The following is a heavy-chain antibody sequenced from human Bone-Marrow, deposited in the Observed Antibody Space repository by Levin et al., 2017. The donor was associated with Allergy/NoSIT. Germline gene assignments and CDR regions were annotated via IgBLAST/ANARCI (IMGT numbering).Heavy chain of an antibody. CDR1: GFTFSSYW. CDR3: ASTYSDYVRGTYSLDH. D-gene: IGHD3-16*01. V-gene: IGHV3-74*01. J-gene: IGHJ4*02. Sequence: ASVKVSCAASGFTFSSYWMHWVRQTPGKGLVWVSRINNDGTSTNYADSVKGRFTISRDNARNTLYLQMNSLRAEDTAMYYCASTYSDYVRGTYSLDHWGQGTLVTVSS. CDR2: INNDGTST.